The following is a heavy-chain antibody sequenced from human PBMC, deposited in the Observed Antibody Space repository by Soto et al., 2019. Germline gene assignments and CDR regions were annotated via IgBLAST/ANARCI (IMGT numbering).Heavy chain of an antibody. CDR3: ARGVSKMSPAYNQRPPYYFDY. CDR2: IQYSGNT. V-gene: IGHV4-31*03. Sequence: SETLSLTCTVSGGSISGGSYFRSWIRQHPGKGLEWIGYIQYSGNTYYNPSLKSRVAISVDTSKNQFSLSLRSVTAADTAVFYCARGVSKMSPAYNQRPPYYFDYWGQGTLVTVSS. J-gene: IGHJ4*02. CDR1: GGSISGGSYF. D-gene: IGHD1-1*01.